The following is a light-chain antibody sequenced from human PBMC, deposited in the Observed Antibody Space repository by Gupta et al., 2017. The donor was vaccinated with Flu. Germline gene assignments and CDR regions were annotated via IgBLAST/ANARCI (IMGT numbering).Light chain of an antibody. J-gene: IGLJ1*01. CDR1: SSDVGRYNY. CDR3: SSYAGSNTQV. Sequence: SSPTPPPSASASPGQSVTISCTGSSSDVGRYNYVSWYQQHPGKAPKLMIYEVTKRPSGVPDRFSGSKSGNTASLTVSGLQTEDEADYYCSSYAGSNTQVFGTGTMVTVL. V-gene: IGLV2-8*01. CDR2: EVT.